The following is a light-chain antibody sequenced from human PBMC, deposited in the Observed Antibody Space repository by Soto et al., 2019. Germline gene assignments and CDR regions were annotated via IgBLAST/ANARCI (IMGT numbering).Light chain of an antibody. CDR1: SGSVSITYY. CDR3: ALYMGGGVWV. CDR2: NTD. V-gene: IGLV8-61*01. J-gene: IGLJ3*02. Sequence: QAVVTQEPSFSVSLGRTVTLTCALTSGSVSITYYPSWYQQTPGQAPRTLIYNTDKRSSGVPDRFSGSIVGNKAALTITGAQADDECDYYCALYMGGGVWVIGGGTKVTVL.